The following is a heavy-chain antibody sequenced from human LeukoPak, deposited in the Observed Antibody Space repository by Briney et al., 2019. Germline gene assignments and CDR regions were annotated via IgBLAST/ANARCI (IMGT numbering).Heavy chain of an antibody. Sequence: SETLSLTCTVSGGSISSYYWSWIRRPAGKGLEWIGRIYTSGSTNYNPSLKSRVTMSVDTSKNQFSLKLSSVTAADTAVYYCARSDWYTSGWFLSDSWGQGALVTVSS. D-gene: IGHD6-19*01. CDR1: GGSISSYY. V-gene: IGHV4-4*07. J-gene: IGHJ4*02. CDR3: ARSDWYTSGWFLSDS. CDR2: IYTSGST.